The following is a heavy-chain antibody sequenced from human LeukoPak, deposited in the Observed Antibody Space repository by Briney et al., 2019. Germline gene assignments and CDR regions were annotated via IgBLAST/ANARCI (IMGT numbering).Heavy chain of an antibody. J-gene: IGHJ6*02. CDR1: GGTFSSYA. CDR2: IIPIFGTA. D-gene: IGHD1-7*01. V-gene: IGHV1-69*13. Sequence: SVKVSCKASGGTFSSYAISWVRQAPGQGLEWMGGIIPIFGTANYAQKFQGRVTITADETTISAYMELSSLRSEDTAVYYCARRGSITGTTRYYYYGMDVWGQGTTVTVSS. CDR3: ARRGSITGTTRYYYYGMDV.